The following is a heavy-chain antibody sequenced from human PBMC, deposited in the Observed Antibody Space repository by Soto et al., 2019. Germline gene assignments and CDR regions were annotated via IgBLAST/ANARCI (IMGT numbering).Heavy chain of an antibody. CDR1: GYTFTCHC. J-gene: IGHJ5*02. CDR3: ARVSGNQLLAWFAP. D-gene: IGHD2-2*01. CDR2: MNPNSGNT. V-gene: IGHV1-8*01. Sequence: GASVEVSWKACGYTFTCHCMSWVRHDPGQRLEWMGWMNPNSGNTGYAQKFQGRVTMTRNTSLSTAYMELSSLRSEDTAVYYCARVSGNQLLAWFAPWRHRTLVPVTP.